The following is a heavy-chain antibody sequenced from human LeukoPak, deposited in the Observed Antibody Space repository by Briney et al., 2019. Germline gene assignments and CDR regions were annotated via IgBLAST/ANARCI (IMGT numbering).Heavy chain of an antibody. CDR1: GFDFSDYA. D-gene: IGHD6-6*01. CDR3: ARAYDQGGAAHDY. V-gene: IGHV3-33*01. CDR2: IWYDGSET. J-gene: IGHJ4*02. Sequence: GGSLRLSCAASGFDFSDYAMHWVRQSPAKGLEWVAVIWYDGSETYSADSVKGRFTISRDNAKNSLYLQMNSLRVEDTAVYYCARAYDQGGAAHDYWGQGTLVSVSS.